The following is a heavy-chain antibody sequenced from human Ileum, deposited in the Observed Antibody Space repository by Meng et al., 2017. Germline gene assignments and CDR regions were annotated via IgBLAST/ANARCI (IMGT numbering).Heavy chain of an antibody. Sequence: QVHMQEPGPGSVRPSETLSLTCSVSGDSVISGSYYWNWIRQSAGKGLEWIGYINYSGTAYYNASLGSRVSMSIDTSKNQFSLKLTSVTAADTAVYYCTRDQTSNGWGSFDSWGQGTLVTVSS. J-gene: IGHJ4*02. V-gene: IGHV4-61*01. CDR2: INYSGTA. CDR1: GDSVISGSYY. D-gene: IGHD7-27*01. CDR3: TRDQTSNGWGSFDS.